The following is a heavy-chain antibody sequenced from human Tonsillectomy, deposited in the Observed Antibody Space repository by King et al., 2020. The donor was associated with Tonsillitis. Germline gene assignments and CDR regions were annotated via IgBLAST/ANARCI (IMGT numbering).Heavy chain of an antibody. J-gene: IGHJ6*02. D-gene: IGHD3-22*01. CDR3: ARNYDSSGCDYYYYYGMDV. V-gene: IGHV7-4-1*02. CDR2: INTNTGNP. CDR1: GYTFTSYA. Sequence: VQLVESGSELKKPGASVKVSCKASGYTFTSYAMNWVRQAPGQGLEWMGWINTNTGNPTYAQGFTGRFVFSLDTSVSTAYLQISSLKAEDTAVYYCARNYDSSGCDYYYYYGMDVWGQGTTVTVSS.